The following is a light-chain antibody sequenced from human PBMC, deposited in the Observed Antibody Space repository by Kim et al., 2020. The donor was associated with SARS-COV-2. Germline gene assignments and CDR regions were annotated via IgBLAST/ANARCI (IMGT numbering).Light chain of an antibody. CDR3: QQPSNWPPNT. Sequence: PGETATNSCSSSQSLSTYLARYQHKPGKAPGLLTYAASIMATAIPARFRGSGSGADFTLTIISLEAEDSAVYFCQQPSNWPPNTFGQGRRREIK. J-gene: IGKJ5*01. V-gene: IGKV3-11*01. CDR2: AAS. CDR1: QSLSTY.